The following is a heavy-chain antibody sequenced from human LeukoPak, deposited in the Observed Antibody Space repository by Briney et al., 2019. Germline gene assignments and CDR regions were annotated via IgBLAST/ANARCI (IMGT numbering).Heavy chain of an antibody. V-gene: IGHV3-48*04. J-gene: IGHJ6*03. CDR1: GFTFSRYS. CDR3: ARPLESYYYMDV. CDR2: ISSKNVI. Sequence: GGSLRLSCAASGFTFSRYSMNWVRQAPGKALEWVSYISSKNVIYYADSVKGRFTISRDNAKNSLYLQMNSLRAEHTAVYYCARPLESYYYMDVWGKGTTVTVSS. D-gene: IGHD3-3*01.